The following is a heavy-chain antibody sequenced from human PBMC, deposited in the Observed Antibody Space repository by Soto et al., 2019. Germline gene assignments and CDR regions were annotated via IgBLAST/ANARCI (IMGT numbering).Heavy chain of an antibody. CDR1: GFTFTNYW. J-gene: IGHJ3*02. Sequence: GGSLRLSCAASGFTFTNYWMSWVRQAPGKGLEWVANIKPDGSEKFYVDSLKGRFTMSRDNAKNSLYLQMNGLRADDTAVYYCARGDYYDTSGPFSDAFDIWGQGTMVTVSS. D-gene: IGHD3-22*01. V-gene: IGHV3-7*04. CDR3: ARGDYYDTSGPFSDAFDI. CDR2: IKPDGSEK.